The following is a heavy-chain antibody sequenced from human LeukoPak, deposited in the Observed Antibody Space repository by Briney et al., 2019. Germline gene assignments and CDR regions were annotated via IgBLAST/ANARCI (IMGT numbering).Heavy chain of an antibody. CDR3: ARDAGYGDYVFDY. J-gene: IGHJ4*02. CDR2: ISSSSSYI. CDR1: GFTLSSYS. D-gene: IGHD4-17*01. V-gene: IGHV3-21*01. Sequence: PGGSLRLSCAASGFTLSSYSMNWVRQAPGKGLEWVSSISSSSSYIYYADSVKGRFTISRDNAKNSLYLQMNSLRAEDTAVYYCARDAGYGDYVFDYWGQGTLVTVSS.